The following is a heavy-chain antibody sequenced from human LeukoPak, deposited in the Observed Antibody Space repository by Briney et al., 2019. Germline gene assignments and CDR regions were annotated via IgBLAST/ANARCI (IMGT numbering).Heavy chain of an antibody. CDR2: ISSGGNT. Sequence: GGSLRLSCAASGFTFNSFALTWVRQAPGKGLEWVSAISSGGNTYYTDSVKGRFTISRDNSKSTLYLQVNSLGAEDTAVYYCTRILTGHYNFDYWGQGTLVTVSS. CDR1: GFTFNSFA. CDR3: TRILTGHYNFDY. V-gene: IGHV3-23*01. D-gene: IGHD3-9*01. J-gene: IGHJ4*02.